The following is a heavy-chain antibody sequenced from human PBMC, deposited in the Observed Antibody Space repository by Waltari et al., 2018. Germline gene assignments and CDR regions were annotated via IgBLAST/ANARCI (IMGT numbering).Heavy chain of an antibody. Sequence: QVHLVESGGGVVQPGRSLRLSCAASGFNFSSHGMHWVRPAPGKGLEWVTVVSSDGGTTYYANSGKGRFTISRDNSKNTLYLQMNSLRLEDTAVYYCANEGAAAARFAFDIWGQGTTVIVSS. CDR1: GFNFSSHG. D-gene: IGHD6-13*01. J-gene: IGHJ3*02. CDR3: ANEGAAAARFAFDI. V-gene: IGHV3-30*18. CDR2: VSSDGGTT.